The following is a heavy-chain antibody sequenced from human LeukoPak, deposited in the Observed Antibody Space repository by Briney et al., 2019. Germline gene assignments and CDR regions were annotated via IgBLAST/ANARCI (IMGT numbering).Heavy chain of an antibody. V-gene: IGHV4-39*01. Sequence: SETLSLTCTVSGGSISSSSYYWGWIRQPPGKGLEWIGSIYYSGSTYYNPSLKSRVTISVDTSKNQFSLKLSSVTAADTAVHYCARPSTYCSSTSCPSDYYYYMDVRGKGTTVTVSS. D-gene: IGHD2-2*01. CDR2: IYYSGST. J-gene: IGHJ6*03. CDR1: GGSISSSSYY. CDR3: ARPSTYCSSTSCPSDYYYYMDV.